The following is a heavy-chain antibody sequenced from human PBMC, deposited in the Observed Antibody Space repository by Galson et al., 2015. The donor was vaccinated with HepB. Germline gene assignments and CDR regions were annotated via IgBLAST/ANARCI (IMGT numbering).Heavy chain of an antibody. CDR3: ARTLLGADSSGHFDY. CDR1: GYTFTSYA. Sequence: SVKVSCKASGYTFTSYAMHWVRQAPGQRLEWMGRINAYSGDTTSAQSFQGRVTMTRDTSISTAYMELTRLTSDDTVVYYCARTLLGADSSGHFDYWGQGTLVTVSS. CDR2: INAYSGDT. D-gene: IGHD3-22*01. V-gene: IGHV1-2*05. J-gene: IGHJ4*02.